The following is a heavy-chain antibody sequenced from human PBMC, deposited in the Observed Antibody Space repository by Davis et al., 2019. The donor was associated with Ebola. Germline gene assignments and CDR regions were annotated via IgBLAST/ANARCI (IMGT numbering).Heavy chain of an antibody. Sequence: ASVKVSCKASGYTFTSYGIRWVRQAPGQGLEWMGWISAYNGNTNYAQKLQGRVTMTTDTSTSTAYMELRSLRSDDTAVYYCARSITMIVVVNGWFDPWGQGTLVTVSS. D-gene: IGHD3-22*01. J-gene: IGHJ5*02. CDR2: ISAYNGNT. V-gene: IGHV1-18*01. CDR1: GYTFTSYG. CDR3: ARSITMIVVVNGWFDP.